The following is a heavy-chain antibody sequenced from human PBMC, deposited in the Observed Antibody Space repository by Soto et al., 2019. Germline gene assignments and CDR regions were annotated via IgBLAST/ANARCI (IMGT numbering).Heavy chain of an antibody. CDR3: ARAPPGPAPRWGV. CDR2: IYPTGKT. CDR1: NGSISSGGYC. V-gene: IGHV4-30-2*01. Sequence: SETLSLTGTVSNGSISSGGYCWSWIRQTPGKGLEWIGYIYPTGKTYYNQSLKNRATLSIDTSQNQFSLQLTSVTAADTAVYYCARAPPGPAPRWGVWGHGTTVTVSS. D-gene: IGHD3-16*01. J-gene: IGHJ6*02.